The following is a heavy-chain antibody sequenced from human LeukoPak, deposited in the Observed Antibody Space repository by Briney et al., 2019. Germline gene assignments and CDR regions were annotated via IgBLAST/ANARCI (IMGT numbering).Heavy chain of an antibody. CDR1: GFTFSSYW. V-gene: IGHV3-74*01. Sequence: GGSLRLSCAASGFTFSSYWMHWVRQAPGKGLVWVSRINSVGSSTSYADSVKGRFTISRDNAKNTLYLQMNSLRAEDTAVYYCAREFDYGDYIDYWGQGTLVTVSS. CDR2: INSVGSST. D-gene: IGHD4-17*01. J-gene: IGHJ4*02. CDR3: AREFDYGDYIDY.